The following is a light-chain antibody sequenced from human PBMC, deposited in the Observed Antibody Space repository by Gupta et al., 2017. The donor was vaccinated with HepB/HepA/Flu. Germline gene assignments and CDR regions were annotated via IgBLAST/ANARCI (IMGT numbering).Light chain of an antibody. CDR3: MQALQTRT. V-gene: IGKV2-28*01. CDR2: LGS. CDR1: QSLLHSNGYHY. J-gene: IGKJ1*01. Sequence: EIVMTQSPLSLPVTAGETASISCRSSQSLLHSNGYHYVDWYLQQPGKSPQLLIDLGSNRAAGVPDRFSGSGSGTDFIMKSSRVEAEDVGVYYCMQALQTRTFGQGTKVEIK.